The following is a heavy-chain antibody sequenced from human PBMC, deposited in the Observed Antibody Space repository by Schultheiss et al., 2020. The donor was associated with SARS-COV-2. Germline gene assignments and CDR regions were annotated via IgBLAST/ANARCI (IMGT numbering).Heavy chain of an antibody. Sequence: GGSLRLSCAASGFTFSNYAMHWVRQAPGKGLEWVAVISYDGSNKYYADSVKGRFTISRDNSKNTLYLQMNSLRAEDTAVYYCARDEQWLALDYWGQGTLVTVSS. D-gene: IGHD6-19*01. CDR2: ISYDGSNK. J-gene: IGHJ4*02. CDR1: GFTFSNYA. V-gene: IGHV3-30*04. CDR3: ARDEQWLALDY.